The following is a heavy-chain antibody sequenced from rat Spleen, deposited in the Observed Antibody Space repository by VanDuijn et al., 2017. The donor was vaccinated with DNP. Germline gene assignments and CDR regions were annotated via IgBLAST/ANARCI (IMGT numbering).Heavy chain of an antibody. D-gene: IGHD1-6*01. Sequence: QIQLQQSGAELAKPGSSVMISCRASGYTFTTYYIGGIKQTTGQGLEYIGYINMGSGGTNYNEKFKGKATLTVDKSSSTAFMQLSSLTPADSAVYYCARTVRVDYGLLPFAYWGQGSLVTVSS. CDR2: INMGSGGT. CDR3: ARTVRVDYGLLPFAY. V-gene: IGHV1-43*01. J-gene: IGHJ3*01. CDR1: GYTFTTYY.